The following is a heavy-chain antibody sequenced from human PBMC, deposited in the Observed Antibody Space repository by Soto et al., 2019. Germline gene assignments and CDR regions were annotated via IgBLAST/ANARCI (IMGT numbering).Heavy chain of an antibody. J-gene: IGHJ5*02. CDR3: EKGGGPFDP. CDR2: INSNGGTT. Sequence: EVQLLESGGGLVQPGGSLRLSCAASGFTFRSSTMSWVRQAPGKGLAWVSSINSNGGTTYYADSVKGPCTISRDNPKNTVSLQMNSLRAEDAALYYGEKGGGPFDPWGQGTLVVVAS. CDR1: GFTFRSST. V-gene: IGHV3-23*01.